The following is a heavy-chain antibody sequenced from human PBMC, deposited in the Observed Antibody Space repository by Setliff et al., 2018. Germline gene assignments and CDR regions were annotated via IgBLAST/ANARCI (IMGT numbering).Heavy chain of an antibody. Sequence: GGSLRLSCAASGFTFSSYAMSWVRQAPGKGLEWVSAISGSGVSTYYADSVKGRFTISRDNAKNSLYLQMNSLRAEDTAVYYCARDRGSYRTDYFAYWGQGILVTVSS. J-gene: IGHJ4*02. V-gene: IGHV3-23*01. CDR2: ISGSGVST. D-gene: IGHD1-26*01. CDR3: ARDRGSYRTDYFAY. CDR1: GFTFSSYA.